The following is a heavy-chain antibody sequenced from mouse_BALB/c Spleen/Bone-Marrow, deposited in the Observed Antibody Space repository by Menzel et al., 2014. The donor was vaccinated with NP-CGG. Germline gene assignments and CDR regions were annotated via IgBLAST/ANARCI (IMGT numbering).Heavy chain of an antibody. CDR3: SRLSYYGRFAY. CDR2: INPDSSTI. D-gene: IGHD1-1*01. Sequence: EVQLVESGGGLVQPGGSLKLSCAASGFDFSRYWMSWVRQAPGEGLEWIGEINPDSSTINYTPSLKDKFIISRDNAKNTLYLQMSKVRSEDTALYYCSRLSYYGRFAYWGQGTLVTVSA. CDR1: GFDFSRYW. V-gene: IGHV4-1*02. J-gene: IGHJ3*01.